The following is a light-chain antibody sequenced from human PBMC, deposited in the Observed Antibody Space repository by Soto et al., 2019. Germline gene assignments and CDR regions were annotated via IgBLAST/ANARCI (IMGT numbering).Light chain of an antibody. CDR2: GAS. CDR1: QSVSSSY. V-gene: IGKV3-20*01. J-gene: IGKJ2*01. CDR3: QQYGSSPYT. Sequence: EIVLTQSPGTLSLSPGERATLSCRASQSVSSSYLAWYQQKPGQAPRLLIYGASSRATGIPDRFSGSGSGTDFTLTISRLEPEDFAAYYCQQYGSSPYTLGQGTKLEIK.